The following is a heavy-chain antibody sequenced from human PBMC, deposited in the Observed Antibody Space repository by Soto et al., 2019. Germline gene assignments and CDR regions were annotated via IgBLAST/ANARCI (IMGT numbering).Heavy chain of an antibody. Sequence: ASLKISCKGSGYSFTSYWISWVRQMPGKGLEWMGRIDPSDSYTNYSPSFQGHVTISADKSISTAYLQWSSLKASDTAMYYCVRDAREGQWQVLGAFDIWNKGTMVSAS. D-gene: IGHD6-19*01. CDR2: IDPSDSYT. CDR3: VRDAREGQWQVLGAFDI. CDR1: GYSFTSYW. J-gene: IGHJ3*02. V-gene: IGHV5-10-1*01.